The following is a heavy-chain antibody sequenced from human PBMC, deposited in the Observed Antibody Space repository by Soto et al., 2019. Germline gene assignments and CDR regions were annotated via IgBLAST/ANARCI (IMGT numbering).Heavy chain of an antibody. V-gene: IGHV3-72*01. CDR3: AVYRASSAY. CDR1: GFTFSDHY. CDR2: TRDKANSYTT. J-gene: IGHJ4*02. D-gene: IGHD6-19*01. Sequence: PGGSLRLSCAASGFTFSDHYMGWVRQAPGKGLEWVGRTRDKANSYTTEYAASVKGRFTISRDDSKNSLYLQMNSLKTEDTAVYYCAVYRASSAYWGQGTLVTVSS.